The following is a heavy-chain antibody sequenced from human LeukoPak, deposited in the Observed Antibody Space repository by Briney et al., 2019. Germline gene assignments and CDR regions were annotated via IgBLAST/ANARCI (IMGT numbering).Heavy chain of an antibody. D-gene: IGHD3-3*01. CDR2: MNPNSGNT. CDR1: GYTFTNYD. J-gene: IGHJ6*03. CDR3: ARGLNNFWSGFSSMDV. V-gene: IGHV1-8*01. Sequence: ASVKVSCKASGYTFTNYDINWVRQATGQGLEWMRWMNPNSGNTAYAQKFQGRVTLARNTSISTAYMELSSLRSEDTAVYYCARGLNNFWSGFSSMDVWGKGTTVTVSS.